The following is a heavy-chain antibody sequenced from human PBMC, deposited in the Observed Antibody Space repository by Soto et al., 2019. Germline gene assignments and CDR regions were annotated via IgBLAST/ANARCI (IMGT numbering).Heavy chain of an antibody. CDR2: VYYSGST. CDR1: GGSISNYF. Sequence: SETLSLTCIVSGGSISNYFWSWVRQPPGKGLEWIGYVYYSGSTNYNPSLKSRLTMSIDTSKNQFSLNLNSVTAADTAMYYCARRYGSCFDYWGQGTLVTVSS. CDR3: ARRYGSCFDY. J-gene: IGHJ4*02. D-gene: IGHD5-18*01. V-gene: IGHV4-59*08.